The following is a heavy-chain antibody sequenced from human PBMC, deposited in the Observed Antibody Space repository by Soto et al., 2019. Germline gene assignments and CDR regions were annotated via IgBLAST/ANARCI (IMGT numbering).Heavy chain of an antibody. J-gene: IGHJ6*02. CDR2: TRNKANSYTT. Sequence: EVQLVESGGGLVQPGGSLRLSCAASGFTFSDHYMDWVRQAPGKGLEWVGRTRNKANSYTTEYAASVKGRFTISRDDSKNSLYLQMNSLKTEDTAVYYCARSCSSTRCYYYYGLDVWGQGTTVTVSS. CDR3: ARSCSSTRCYYYYGLDV. D-gene: IGHD2-2*01. CDR1: GFTFSDHY. V-gene: IGHV3-72*01.